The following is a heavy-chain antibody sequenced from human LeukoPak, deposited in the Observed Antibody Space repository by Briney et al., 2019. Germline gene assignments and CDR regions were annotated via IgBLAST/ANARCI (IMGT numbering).Heavy chain of an antibody. Sequence: SETLSLTCTVSGXSISGYYWSWIRQPPGKGLEWIVFIYYSGSTKYNPSLKSRVTISVDTSKNQFSLKLTSVTAADTAVNYCARYGSGSYSDDHFQHWGQGTLVTVSS. CDR1: GXSISGYY. V-gene: IGHV4-59*08. J-gene: IGHJ1*01. D-gene: IGHD3-10*01. CDR2: IYYSGST. CDR3: ARYGSGSYSDDHFQH.